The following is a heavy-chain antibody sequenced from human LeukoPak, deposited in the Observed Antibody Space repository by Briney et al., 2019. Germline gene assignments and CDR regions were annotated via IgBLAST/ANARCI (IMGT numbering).Heavy chain of an antibody. CDR3: ARARYHTEMTYFRTVYYFDY. Sequence: SETLSLTCSVSGHSISSGYYWGWIRQPPGKGLDWIGSMYHSGSTYYNPSLKSRVTISVDTSKNQFSLKLSSVTAADTAVYYCARARYHTEMTYFRTVYYFDYWGQGTLVTVSS. CDR2: MYHSGST. D-gene: IGHD2-8*01. J-gene: IGHJ4*02. V-gene: IGHV4-38-2*02. CDR1: GHSISSGYY.